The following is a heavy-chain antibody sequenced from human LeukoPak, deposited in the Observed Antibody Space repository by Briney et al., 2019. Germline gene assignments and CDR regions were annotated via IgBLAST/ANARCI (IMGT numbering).Heavy chain of an antibody. CDR1: GFTVSVNY. CDR2: IYSGGTT. J-gene: IGHJ4*02. Sequence: GSLRLSCAASGFTVSVNYMSWVRQAPGKGLEWVSVIYSGGTTYYADSVKGRFTFSRDNSKNTLYLQMNSLRAEDTAVYYCARGGYCSGGSCYYDNPFFDYWGQGTLVTVSS. D-gene: IGHD2-15*01. V-gene: IGHV3-66*01. CDR3: ARGGYCSGGSCYYDNPFFDY.